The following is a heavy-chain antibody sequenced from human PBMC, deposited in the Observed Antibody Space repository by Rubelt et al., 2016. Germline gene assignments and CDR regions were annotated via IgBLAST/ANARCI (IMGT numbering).Heavy chain of an antibody. Sequence: QLQLQESGPGLVKPSAALSLTCPVSGGSIGSSRFYWGWIRQPPGKGLEWIGSIYYSGTTSYNPSLKVRVTMSVDTSSNQCSRELSDVTAPETAGEYSGRHEGEGNDCYSGMDGGGQGTTVNVSS. J-gene: IGHJ6*01. V-gene: IGHV4-39*01. CDR1: GGSIGSSRFY. CDR3: GRHEGEGNDCYSGMDG. D-gene: IGHD2-21*01. CDR2: IYYSGTT.